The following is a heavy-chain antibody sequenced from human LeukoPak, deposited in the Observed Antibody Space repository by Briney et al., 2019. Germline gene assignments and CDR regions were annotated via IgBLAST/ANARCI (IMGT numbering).Heavy chain of an antibody. CDR1: GYTFTGYY. CDR2: INPHNSDT. J-gene: IGHJ4*02. V-gene: IGHV1-2*02. CDR3: ARQSSSSSRLSDC. Sequence: ASVKVSCKASGYTFTGYYMHWVRQAPGQGLEWMGWINPHNSDTYYAQRFRGRVTMTRDTSISTTYMEVSSLTSDDTAVYYCARQSSSSSRLSDCWGQGTLVTVSS. D-gene: IGHD6-6*01.